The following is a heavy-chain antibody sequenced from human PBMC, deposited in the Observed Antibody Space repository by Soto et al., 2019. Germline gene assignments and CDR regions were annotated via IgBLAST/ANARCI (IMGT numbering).Heavy chain of an antibody. V-gene: IGHV4-34*01. D-gene: IGHD2-2*01. J-gene: IGHJ4*02. CDR2: INHSGST. CDR1: GGSFSGYY. CDR3: ARGRIVVVPDARVGYFDY. Sequence: QVQLQQWGAGLLKPSETLSLTCAVYGGSFSGYYWSWIRQPPGKGLEWIGEINHSGSTNYNPSLKSRVTISVDTSKNQFSLKLSSVTAADTAVYYCARGRIVVVPDARVGYFDYWGQGTLVTVSS.